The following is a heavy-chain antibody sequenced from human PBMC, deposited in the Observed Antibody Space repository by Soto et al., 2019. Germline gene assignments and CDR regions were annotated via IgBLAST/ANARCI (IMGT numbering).Heavy chain of an antibody. CDR3: ARAPGYYGEFFDY. Sequence: DLGIRCILQDPGKGLEWVSGINRDGGSTGYADSVKGRFTISRDNAKNSLYLQMNSLRAEDTAFYYCARAPGYYGEFFDYWVQGTLDTVSP. CDR2: INRDGGST. J-gene: IGHJ4*02. D-gene: IGHD4-17*01. CDR1: DLG. V-gene: IGHV3-20*03.